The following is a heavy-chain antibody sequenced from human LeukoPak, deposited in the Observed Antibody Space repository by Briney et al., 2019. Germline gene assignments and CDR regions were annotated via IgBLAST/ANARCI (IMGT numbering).Heavy chain of an antibody. J-gene: IGHJ6*02. CDR1: GFSLSNYW. CDR2: INQDGSDK. Sequence: PGGSLRLSCAASGFSLSNYWMSWVRQAPGKGLEGVANINQDGSDKYYVDSVRGRFTISKDNAKNSVYLQMNSLRPEDTAIYYCAWYGVTHGLDVWGQGTTVTVSS. D-gene: IGHD3-10*01. CDR3: AWYGVTHGLDV. V-gene: IGHV3-7*01.